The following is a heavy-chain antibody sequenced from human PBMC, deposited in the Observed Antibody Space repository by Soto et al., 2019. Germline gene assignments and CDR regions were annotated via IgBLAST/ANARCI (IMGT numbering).Heavy chain of an antibody. Sequence: ASVKVSCKASGYTFTGYYMHWVRQAPGQGLEWMGWINPNSGGTNYAQKFQGRVTMTRDTSISTAYMELSRLRSDDTAVYYCARDLSGDSSNLALYFDYWGQGTLVTVSS. CDR2: INPNSGGT. J-gene: IGHJ4*02. D-gene: IGHD2-21*02. V-gene: IGHV1-2*02. CDR3: ARDLSGDSSNLALYFDY. CDR1: GYTFTGYY.